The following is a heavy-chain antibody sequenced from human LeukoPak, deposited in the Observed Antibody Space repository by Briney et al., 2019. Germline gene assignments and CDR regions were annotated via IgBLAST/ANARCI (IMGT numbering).Heavy chain of an antibody. D-gene: IGHD3-10*01. J-gene: IGHJ4*02. Sequence: PGGSLRLSCEASGFSFSTSGVHWVRQAPGKGLEWMAVISKDGRKNHYADSVKGRLTISRDNSKSTLSLQMNSLRPEDTAIYYCARDLLNYGSAYYDVGIFDSWGQGTLVTVSS. CDR2: ISKDGRKN. V-gene: IGHV3-30*04. CDR1: GFSFSTSG. CDR3: ARDLLNYGSAYYDVGIFDS.